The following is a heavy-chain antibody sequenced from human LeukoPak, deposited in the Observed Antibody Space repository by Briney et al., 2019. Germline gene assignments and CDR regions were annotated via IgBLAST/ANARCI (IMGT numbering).Heavy chain of an antibody. J-gene: IGHJ6*02. CDR2: INPSGGST. CDR3: ATWEMATIPDYYYYYGMDV. V-gene: IGHV1-46*01. CDR1: GYTFTSYY. Sequence: ALVKVSCKASGYTFTSYYMHWVRQAPGQGLEWMGIINPSGGSTSYAQKFQGRVTMTRDTSTSTVYMELSSLRSEDTAVYYCATWEMATIPDYYYYYGMDVWGQGTTVTVSS. D-gene: IGHD5-24*01.